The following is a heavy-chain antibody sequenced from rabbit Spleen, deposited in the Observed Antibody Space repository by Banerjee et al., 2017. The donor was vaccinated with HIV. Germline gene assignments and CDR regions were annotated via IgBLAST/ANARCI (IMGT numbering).Heavy chain of an antibody. CDR2: IAAGSGGTT. CDR3: ARFYAGYGDFGYAAM. V-gene: IGHV1S45*01. D-gene: IGHD7-1*01. CDR1: GVSFSTNHY. Sequence: QEQLEESGGDLVKPEGSLTLTCTASGVSFSTNHYMCWVRQAPGKGLEWIACIAAGSGGTTYYANWAKGRFTISKTSSTTVTLQMTSLTAADTATYFCARFYAGYGDFGYAAMWGQGTLVTVS. J-gene: IGHJ3*01.